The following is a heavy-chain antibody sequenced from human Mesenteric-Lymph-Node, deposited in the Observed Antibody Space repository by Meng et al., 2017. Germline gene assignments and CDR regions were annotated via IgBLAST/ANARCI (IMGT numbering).Heavy chain of an antibody. V-gene: IGHV1-18*04. CDR2: ISAYNGNT. CDR3: ARANPIVVVPAVAQGGDY. Sequence: ASVKVSCKASGYTFSGYYVHWVRQAPGQGLEWMGWISAYNGNTNYAQKLQGRVTMTTDTSTSTAYMELRRLRSDDTAVYYCARANPIVVVPAVAQGGDYWGQGTLVTVSS. J-gene: IGHJ4*02. CDR1: GYTFSGYY. D-gene: IGHD2-2*01.